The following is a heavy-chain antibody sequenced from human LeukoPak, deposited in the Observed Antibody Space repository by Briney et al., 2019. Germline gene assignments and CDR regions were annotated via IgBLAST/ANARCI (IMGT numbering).Heavy chain of an antibody. Sequence: PSETLSLTCTVSGGSISSGDYYWSWIRQPPGKGLEWIGYIYYSGSTYYNPSLKSRVTISVDTSKNQFSLKLSSVTAADTAVYYCARDWKPDYYYGMDVWGQGTTVTVSS. J-gene: IGHJ6*02. CDR3: ARDWKPDYYYGMDV. D-gene: IGHD1-1*01. CDR2: IYYSGST. V-gene: IGHV4-30-4*01. CDR1: GGSISSGDYY.